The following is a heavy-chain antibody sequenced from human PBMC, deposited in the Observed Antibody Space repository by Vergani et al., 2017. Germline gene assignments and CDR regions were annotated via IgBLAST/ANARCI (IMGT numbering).Heavy chain of an antibody. J-gene: IGHJ6*03. Sequence: DVHLAESGGGFFQPGGSLRLSCSASGFSFNSYWMHWVRQVPGKGLLWVSRIKSDGSITAYADSVKGRFTISRDNSKNTLYLQMNSLRAEDTAVYYCAKDRRITMVRGAMDVWGKGTTVTVSS. CDR3: AKDRRITMVRGAMDV. V-gene: IGHV3-74*03. CDR2: IKSDGSIT. CDR1: GFSFNSYW. D-gene: IGHD3-10*01.